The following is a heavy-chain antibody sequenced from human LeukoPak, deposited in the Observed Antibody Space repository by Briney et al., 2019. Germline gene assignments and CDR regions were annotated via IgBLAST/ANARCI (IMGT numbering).Heavy chain of an antibody. CDR3: AKDRFGYCGEPPDY. CDR1: GFTFSGSA. V-gene: IGHV3-73*01. Sequence: GGSLRLSCAASGFTFSGSAMHWVRQASGKGLEWVGRVRSKVNNYATAYTASVKGRFTISRDDSKNTAYLQMNSLKPEDTAVYYCAKDRFGYCGEPPDYWGQGTLVTVSS. D-gene: IGHD2-21*01. J-gene: IGHJ4*02. CDR2: VRSKVNNYAT.